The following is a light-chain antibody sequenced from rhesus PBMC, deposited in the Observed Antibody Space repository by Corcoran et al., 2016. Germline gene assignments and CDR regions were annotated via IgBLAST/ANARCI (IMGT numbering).Light chain of an antibody. CDR1: QGITND. V-gene: IGKV1-25*01. J-gene: IGKJ2*01. CDR2: EAS. CDR3: QHYYSTPYS. Sequence: DIQMTQSPSSLSASVGDRVTITCRASQGITNDLAWYQQKPGETSKLLIYEASSLQSGIPSRFSGSGSGTYFTLTLSSLQSEDFATYYCQHYYSTPYSFGQGTKVEIK.